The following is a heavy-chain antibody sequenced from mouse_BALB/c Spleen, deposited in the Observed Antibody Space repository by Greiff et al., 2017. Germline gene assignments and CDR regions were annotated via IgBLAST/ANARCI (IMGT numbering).Heavy chain of an antibody. D-gene: IGHD2-14*01. CDR3: ARYRYGSYWYFDV. Sequence: QVQLKESGPGLVQPSQSLSITCTVSGFSLTSYGVHWVRQSPGKGLEWLGVIWSGGSTDYNAAFISRLSISKDNSKSQVFFKMNSLQANDTAIYYCARYRYGSYWYFDVWGAGTTVTVSS. CDR2: IWSGGST. V-gene: IGHV2-2*02. J-gene: IGHJ1*01. CDR1: GFSLTSYG.